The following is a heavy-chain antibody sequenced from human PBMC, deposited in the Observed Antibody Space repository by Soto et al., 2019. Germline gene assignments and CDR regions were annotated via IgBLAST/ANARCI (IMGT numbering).Heavy chain of an antibody. V-gene: IGHV5-51*01. Sequence: GESLKISCKGSGYSFTSYWIGWVRQMPGKGLEWMGIIYPGDSDTRYSPSFQGQVTISADKSISTAYLQWSSLKASDTAMYYCAAGYCSGGSCHKPPDDYWGQGTLVTVSS. D-gene: IGHD2-15*01. J-gene: IGHJ4*02. CDR3: AAGYCSGGSCHKPPDDY. CDR2: IYPGDSDT. CDR1: GYSFTSYW.